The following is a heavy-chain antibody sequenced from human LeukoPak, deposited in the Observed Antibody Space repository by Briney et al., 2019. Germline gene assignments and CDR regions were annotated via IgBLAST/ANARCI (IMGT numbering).Heavy chain of an antibody. J-gene: IGHJ5*02. D-gene: IGHD2-15*01. CDR2: INPNSGGT. V-gene: IGHV1-2*02. CDR3: ARGPGGYCSGGSCYTPLSS. Sequence: ASVKVSCKASGYTFTGYYMHWVRQAPGQGLEWMGWINPNSGGTNYAQKFQGRVTMTRDTSISTAYMELSRLRSDDTAVYYCARGPGGYCSGGSCYTPLSSWGRGTLVTVSS. CDR1: GYTFTGYY.